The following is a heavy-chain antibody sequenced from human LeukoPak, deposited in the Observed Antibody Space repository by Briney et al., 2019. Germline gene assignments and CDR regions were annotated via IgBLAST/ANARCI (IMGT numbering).Heavy chain of an antibody. Sequence: ASVKVSCKASGYTFTSYDINWVRQATGQGLEWMGWMNPNSGNTGYAQKFQGRVTMTRNTSISTAYMELSSLRSEDTAVYYCATSPVGSRVWFDPWGQGTLVTASS. CDR2: MNPNSGNT. J-gene: IGHJ5*02. V-gene: IGHV1-8*01. D-gene: IGHD2-2*01. CDR1: GYTFTSYD. CDR3: ATSPVGSRVWFDP.